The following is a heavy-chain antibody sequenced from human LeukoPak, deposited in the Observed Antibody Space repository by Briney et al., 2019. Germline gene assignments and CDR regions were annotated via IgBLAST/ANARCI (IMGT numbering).Heavy chain of an antibody. V-gene: IGHV3-64D*06. CDR2: ISTNGGST. Sequence: GGSLRLSCSVSGFSFSSHAMHWVRQAPGKGLEYVSGISTNGGSTSYADSVKGRFTISRDKSKNTLYLQMSSLRGEDTAVYYCVKRTRFSYYFDYWGQGTLVTVSS. D-gene: IGHD3-10*01. CDR1: GFSFSSHA. CDR3: VKRTRFSYYFDY. J-gene: IGHJ4*02.